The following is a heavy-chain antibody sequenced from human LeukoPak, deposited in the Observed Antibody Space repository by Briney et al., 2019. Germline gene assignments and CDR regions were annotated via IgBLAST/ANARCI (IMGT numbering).Heavy chain of an antibody. D-gene: IGHD6-13*01. V-gene: IGHV4-34*01. J-gene: IGHJ6*02. CDR2: INHSGST. Sequence: SETLSLTCAVSGGSFSGYYWSWIRQPPGKGLEWIGEINHSGSTNYNPSLKSRVTMSLDTSKNQFSLLLSSVTAADTAVYYCARGSGMAAFGSRFGMDVWGQGTTVTVSS. CDR1: GGSFSGYY. CDR3: ARGSGMAAFGSRFGMDV.